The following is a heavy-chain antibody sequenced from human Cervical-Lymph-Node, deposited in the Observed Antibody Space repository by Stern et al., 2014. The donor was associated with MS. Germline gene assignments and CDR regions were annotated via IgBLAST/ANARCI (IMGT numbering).Heavy chain of an antibody. D-gene: IGHD4-23*01. CDR2: INYDGSMI. Sequence: EVQLVESGGGLVQPGGSLRLSCAASGFTFSSYWMHWVRQAPGKGLVWVSRINYDGSMIAYADSVKGRFTISRDNAKNMLYLQMSSWGAEDTAVYHCARAYAGNRSFDYWGQGALVTVSS. V-gene: IGHV3-74*01. CDR1: GFTFSSYW. CDR3: ARAYAGNRSFDY. J-gene: IGHJ4*02.